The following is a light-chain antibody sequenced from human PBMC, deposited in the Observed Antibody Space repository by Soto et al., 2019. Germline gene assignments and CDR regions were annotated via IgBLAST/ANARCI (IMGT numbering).Light chain of an antibody. CDR1: DSNIGSNS. Sequence: SALTQPPSASGTAGQVVTISCSGGDSNIGSNSVYWYQHLPRMAPKLLIYYNNQRPSGVPDRFSGSRSGTSASLAIVGLRSEDEAVYYCAAWDASLSACVFGNGTKVTAL. J-gene: IGLJ1*01. V-gene: IGLV1-47*02. CDR2: YNN. CDR3: AAWDASLSACV.